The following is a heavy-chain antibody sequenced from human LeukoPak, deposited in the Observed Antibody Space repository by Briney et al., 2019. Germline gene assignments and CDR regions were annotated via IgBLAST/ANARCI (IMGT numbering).Heavy chain of an antibody. Sequence: GGSLRLSCAASGLTFSTSSMIWVRQAPGKGLEWISYISSSSTTIYYADSVKGRFTISRDNAKNSLFLQMNSLRDEDTAVYYCARAGYDYWGQGTLVTVS. D-gene: IGHD3-22*01. CDR3: ARAGYDY. CDR1: GLTFSTSS. CDR2: ISSSSTTI. V-gene: IGHV3-48*02. J-gene: IGHJ4*02.